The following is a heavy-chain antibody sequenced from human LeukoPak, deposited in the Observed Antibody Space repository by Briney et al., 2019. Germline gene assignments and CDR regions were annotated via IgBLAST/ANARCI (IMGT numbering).Heavy chain of an antibody. J-gene: IGHJ4*02. Sequence: SVKVSCKASGGTFSRFTISWVRQAPGQGFEWMGGITPIFGTANFAQKFQGRVSITADESMSTAFMELSSLRSEDTAVYYCAREWGLESSGYYYAYWGQGTLVTVSS. CDR3: AREWGLESSGYYYAY. D-gene: IGHD3-22*01. CDR1: GGTFSRFT. V-gene: IGHV1-69*13. CDR2: ITPIFGTA.